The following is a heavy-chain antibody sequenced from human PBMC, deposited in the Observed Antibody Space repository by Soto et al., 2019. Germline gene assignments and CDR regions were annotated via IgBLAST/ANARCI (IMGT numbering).Heavy chain of an antibody. D-gene: IGHD6-6*01. CDR2: ISYDGSNK. CDR3: ANSGYSSSSPPPRVGY. CDR1: GFTFSSYG. Sequence: GGSLRLSCAASGFTFSSYGMHWVRQAPGKGLEWVAVISYDGSNKYYADSVKGRFTISRDNSKNTLYLQMNSLRAEDTAVYYCANSGYSSSSPPPRVGYWGQGTLVTVSS. V-gene: IGHV3-30*18. J-gene: IGHJ4*02.